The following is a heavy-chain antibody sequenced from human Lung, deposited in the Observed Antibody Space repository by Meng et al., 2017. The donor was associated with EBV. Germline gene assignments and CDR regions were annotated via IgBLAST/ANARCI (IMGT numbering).Heavy chain of an antibody. V-gene: IGHV4-31*01. CDR3: ARVVAGRYNWFDP. CDR2: IYYSGST. Sequence: QVQLQESGPGRVKPSQTLSLTCTVSGGSISSGGYYWSWIRQHPGKGLEWIGYIYYSGSTYYNPSLKSLVTISVDTSKNQFSLKLSSVTAADTAVYYCARVVAGRYNWFDPWGQGTLVTVSS. J-gene: IGHJ5*02. D-gene: IGHD6-6*01. CDR1: GGSISSGGYY.